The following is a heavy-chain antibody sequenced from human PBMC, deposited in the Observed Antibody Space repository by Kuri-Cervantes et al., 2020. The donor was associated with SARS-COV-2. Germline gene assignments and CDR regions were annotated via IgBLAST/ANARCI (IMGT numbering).Heavy chain of an antibody. V-gene: IGHV1-3*01. CDR3: ATTSGYCSGGSCHGNY. Sequence: ASVKVSCKASGYTFTSYAMHWVRQAPGQRLEWMEWINAGNGNTKYSQKFQGRATITRDTSASTAYMELSSLRSEDTAVYYCATTSGYCSGGSCHGNYWGQGTLVTVSS. J-gene: IGHJ4*02. CDR1: GYTFTSYA. D-gene: IGHD2-15*01. CDR2: INAGNGNT.